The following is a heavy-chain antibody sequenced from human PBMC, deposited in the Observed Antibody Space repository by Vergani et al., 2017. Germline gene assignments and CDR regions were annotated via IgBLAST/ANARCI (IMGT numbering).Heavy chain of an antibody. J-gene: IGHJ6*02. D-gene: IGHD3-10*01. V-gene: IGHV3-7*04. CDR1: GFTFSSYW. CDR2: IKQDGSER. CDR3: SXGGSGSYGVEYYYYGMDV. Sequence: EVQLVESGGGLVQPGGSLRLSCAASGFTFSSYWMSWVREAPGKGLEWVANIKQDGSERDYVDSVKGRFTIARDNAKNSLYLQMNSRRAEDTAVYYCSXGGSGSYGVEYYYYGMDVWGQGTTVTVSS.